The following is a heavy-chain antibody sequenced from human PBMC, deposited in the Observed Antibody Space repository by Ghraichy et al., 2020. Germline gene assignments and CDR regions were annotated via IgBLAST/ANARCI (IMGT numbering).Heavy chain of an antibody. V-gene: IGHV3-48*03. J-gene: IGHJ4*02. Sequence: GGSLRLSCAASGLTFRTYAMNWVRQAPGKGLEWVSYISAGGESVNYADSVKGRFTISRDNAKSSLYLQINSLRVEDTGLYYCARSPYCSGGSCFSDSWGQGTLVTVSS. CDR2: ISAGGESV. D-gene: IGHD2-15*01. CDR1: GLTFRTYA. CDR3: ARSPYCSGGSCFSDS.